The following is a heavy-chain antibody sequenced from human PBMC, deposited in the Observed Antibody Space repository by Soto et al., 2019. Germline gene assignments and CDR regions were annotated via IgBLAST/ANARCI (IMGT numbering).Heavy chain of an antibody. Sequence: QVQLVESGGGVVQPGRSLRLSCAASGFTFSSYGMHWVRQAPGKGLEWVAVIWYDGSNKYYADSVKGRFTISRDNSKNTRYRQMNSLRAEDTAGYYCAREARIAAAGKDYWGQGTLVTVSS. J-gene: IGHJ4*02. CDR3: AREARIAAAGKDY. D-gene: IGHD6-13*01. CDR2: IWYDGSNK. V-gene: IGHV3-33*01. CDR1: GFTFSSYG.